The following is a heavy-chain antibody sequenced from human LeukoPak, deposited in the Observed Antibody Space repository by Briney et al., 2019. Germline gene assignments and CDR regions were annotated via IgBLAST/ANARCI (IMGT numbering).Heavy chain of an antibody. Sequence: GESLKISCKGSGYSFTSYWIGWVRQMPGEGLEWMGIIYPGDSDTRYSPSFQGQVTISADKSISTAYLQWSSLKASDTATYYCARSPTPDSSGYYSDYWGQGTLVTVSS. CDR2: IYPGDSDT. J-gene: IGHJ4*02. CDR1: GYSFTSYW. CDR3: ARSPTPDSSGYYSDY. D-gene: IGHD3-22*01. V-gene: IGHV5-51*01.